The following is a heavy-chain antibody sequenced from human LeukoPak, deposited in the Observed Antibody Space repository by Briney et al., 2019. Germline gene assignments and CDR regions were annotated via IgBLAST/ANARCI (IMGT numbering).Heavy chain of an antibody. Sequence: GGSLRLSCAASGFTFSSYWMHWVRQVPGKGLVWVSRINSDGSTTNYADSVGGRFTISRDNAKTTLYLQMNSLGAEDTAVYYCASGARDGYKYTLDYWGQGILVTVSS. J-gene: IGHJ4*02. D-gene: IGHD5-24*01. CDR2: INSDGSTT. V-gene: IGHV3-74*01. CDR3: ASGARDGYKYTLDY. CDR1: GFTFSSYW.